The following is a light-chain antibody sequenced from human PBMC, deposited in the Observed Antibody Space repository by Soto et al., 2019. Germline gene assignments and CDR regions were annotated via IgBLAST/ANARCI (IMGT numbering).Light chain of an antibody. Sequence: DIVMTQSPDSLAVSLGERATINCKSSQSVLYSSNNKNYLAWYQQKPGQRPKLLIYWASTRESGVPDRFRGSGSGTDFTLTITSLEPEDFAVYYCQQYGSSGTFGQGTKVDIK. CDR2: WAS. J-gene: IGKJ1*01. CDR3: QQYGSSGT. V-gene: IGKV4-1*01. CDR1: QSVLYSSNNKNY.